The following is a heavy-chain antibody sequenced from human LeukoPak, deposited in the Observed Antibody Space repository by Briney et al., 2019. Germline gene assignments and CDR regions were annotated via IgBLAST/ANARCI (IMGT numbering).Heavy chain of an antibody. V-gene: IGHV3-53*01. CDR3: ARGIVGATDFFDY. D-gene: IGHD1-26*01. CDR1: GFIVSNNY. Sequence: PGGSLRLSCVASGFIVSNNYMSWVRQAPGKGLECVSIIYSGGNTYYADSVRGRFTISRDISKDTLYLQMNSLRVEDTAVYYCARGIVGATDFFDYWGQGTLVTVSS. J-gene: IGHJ4*02. CDR2: IYSGGNT.